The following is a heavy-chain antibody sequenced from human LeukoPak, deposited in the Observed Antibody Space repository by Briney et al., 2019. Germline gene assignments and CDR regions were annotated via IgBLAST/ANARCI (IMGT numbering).Heavy chain of an antibody. CDR2: IRTKSDGETV. CDR1: GFTFSSAC. Sequence: PGGSLRLSCAASGFTFSSACLSWVRQAPGKGLEWVGRIRTKSDGETVDYAAPVKGRFTISRDDSKNTLFLQMNSLRAEDTAVYYCAREGDAESFDYWGQGTLVTVSS. V-gene: IGHV3-15*07. CDR3: AREGDAESFDY. J-gene: IGHJ4*02.